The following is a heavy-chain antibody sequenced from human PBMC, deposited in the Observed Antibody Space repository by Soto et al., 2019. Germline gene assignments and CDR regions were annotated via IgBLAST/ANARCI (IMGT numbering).Heavy chain of an antibody. D-gene: IGHD1-20*01. V-gene: IGHV3-53*01. CDR3: AKDLAPHNLLNYIFYDLDV. Sequence: PGGSLRLSCNASGFTVSSSYMSWVRQAPGMGLEWVAGIESGGTAHYADSVKGRFIIFRDDPNNIIYLQLHTLRAEDPAVYYCAKDLAPHNLLNYIFYDLDVWGQGTTVTVSS. CDR2: IESGGTA. CDR1: GFTVSSSY. J-gene: IGHJ6*02.